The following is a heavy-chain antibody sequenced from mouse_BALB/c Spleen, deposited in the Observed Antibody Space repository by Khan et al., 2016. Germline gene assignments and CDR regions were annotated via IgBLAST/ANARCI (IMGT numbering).Heavy chain of an antibody. CDR1: GYTFTNYG. CDR3: ARGKYDGVAY. Sequence: QIQLVQSGPELKKPGETVKISCKASGYTFTNYGMIWVKQAPGKGLKWMGWINTYTGESTYADDFKGRFAFSLETSASTAYLQINNLKNEDTATYCCARGKYDGVAYWGQGTLVTVSA. J-gene: IGHJ3*01. V-gene: IGHV9-3-1*01. D-gene: IGHD2-14*01. CDR2: INTYTGES.